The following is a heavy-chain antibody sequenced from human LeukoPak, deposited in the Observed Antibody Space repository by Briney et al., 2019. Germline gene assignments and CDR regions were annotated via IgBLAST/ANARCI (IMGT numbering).Heavy chain of an antibody. CDR3: ARGSDIVATRKYYYYYYYMDV. D-gene: IGHD5-12*01. V-gene: IGHV3-53*05. CDR1: GFTVSSNS. J-gene: IGHJ6*03. CDR2: IYSGGNT. Sequence: GGSLRLSCTVSGFTVSSNSMSWVRQAPGKGLEWVSFIYSGGNTHYSDSVKGRFTISRDNSKNTLYLQMNSLRAEDTAVYYCARGSDIVATRKYYYYYYYMDVWGKGTTVTVSS.